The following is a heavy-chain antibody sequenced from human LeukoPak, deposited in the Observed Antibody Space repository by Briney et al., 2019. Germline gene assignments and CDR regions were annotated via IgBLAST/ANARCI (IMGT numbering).Heavy chain of an antibody. CDR1: GFTFSSYA. D-gene: IGHD3-22*01. CDR3: ARVMNYYDSSGYSLDY. Sequence: GESLKISCAASGFTFSSYAMHWVRQAPGKGLEYVSAISSNGGSTYYANSVKGRFTISRDNSKNTLYIQMGSLRAEDMAVYYCARVMNYYDSSGYSLDYWGQGTLVTVSS. J-gene: IGHJ4*02. V-gene: IGHV3-64*01. CDR2: ISSNGGST.